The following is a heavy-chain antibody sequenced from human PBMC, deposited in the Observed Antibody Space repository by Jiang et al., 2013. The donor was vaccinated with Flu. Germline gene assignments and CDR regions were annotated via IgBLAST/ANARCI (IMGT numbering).Heavy chain of an antibody. CDR3: ARLKLDIVDRDPPDFDY. V-gene: IGHV1-69*02. Sequence: GAEVKKPGSSVKVSCKASGGTFSSYTISWVRQAPGQGLEWMGRIIPILGIANYAQKFQGRVTITADKSTSTAYMELSSLRSEDTAVYYCARLKLDIVDRDPPDFDYWGQGTLVTVSS. D-gene: IGHD2-2*03. CDR2: IIPILGIA. J-gene: IGHJ4*02. CDR1: GGTFSSYT.